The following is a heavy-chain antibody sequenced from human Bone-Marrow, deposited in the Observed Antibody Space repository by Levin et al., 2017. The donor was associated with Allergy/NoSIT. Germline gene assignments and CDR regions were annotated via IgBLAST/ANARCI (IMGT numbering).Heavy chain of an antibody. CDR3: ARTRITMVQGVISTYYYYYYYMDV. D-gene: IGHD3-10*01. Sequence: SETLSLTCTVSGGSISSGGYYWSWIRQHPGKGLEWIGYIYYSGSTYYNPSLKSRVTISVDTSKNQFSLKLSSVTAADTAVYYCARTRITMVQGVISTYYYYYYYMDVWGKGTTVTVSS. J-gene: IGHJ6*03. V-gene: IGHV4-31*03. CDR2: IYYSGST. CDR1: GGSISSGGYY.